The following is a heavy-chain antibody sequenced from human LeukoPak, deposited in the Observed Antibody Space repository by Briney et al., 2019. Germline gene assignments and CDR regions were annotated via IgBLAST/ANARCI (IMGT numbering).Heavy chain of an antibody. CDR1: GFTFSSYS. D-gene: IGHD2-2*02. CDR3: KSEGAIQQESTYYFDY. Sequence: GGSLRLSCAASGFTFSSYSMNWVRQAPGKGLEWVGFIRSKAYGGTTEYAASVKGRFTISRDDSKSIAYLQMNSLKTEDTAVYYCKSEGAIQQESTYYFDYWGQGTLVTVSS. CDR2: IRSKAYGGTT. J-gene: IGHJ4*02. V-gene: IGHV3-49*04.